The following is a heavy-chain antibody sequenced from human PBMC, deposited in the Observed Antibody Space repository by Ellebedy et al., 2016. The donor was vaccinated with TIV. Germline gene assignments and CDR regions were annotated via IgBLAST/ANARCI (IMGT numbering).Heavy chain of an antibody. CDR3: AKLRGMTTVITEDI. Sequence: ASVKVSXXASGYSFIGYYMHWVRQAPGQGLEWMGWINPNNGGTNSAQKFQGRVTMTRGASISTAYMELSRLRSDDTAVYYCAKLRGMTTVITEDIWGQGTMITVSP. CDR2: INPNNGGT. J-gene: IGHJ3*02. CDR1: GYSFIGYY. V-gene: IGHV1-2*02. D-gene: IGHD4-17*01.